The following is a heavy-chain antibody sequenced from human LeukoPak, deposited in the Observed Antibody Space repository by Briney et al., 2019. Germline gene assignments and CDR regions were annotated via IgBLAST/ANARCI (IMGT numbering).Heavy chain of an antibody. Sequence: SETLSLTCTVSGGSISNSRYYWAWIRQSPGKGLEWTGTIYYSGTTYYNPSLKSRVTISVDTSKNQFSLKLSSVTAADTAVYYCARVGYHGSGSFLDYWGQGTLVTVSS. CDR2: IYYSGTT. CDR1: GGSISNSRYY. V-gene: IGHV4-39*01. CDR3: ARVGYHGSGSFLDY. D-gene: IGHD3-10*01. J-gene: IGHJ4*02.